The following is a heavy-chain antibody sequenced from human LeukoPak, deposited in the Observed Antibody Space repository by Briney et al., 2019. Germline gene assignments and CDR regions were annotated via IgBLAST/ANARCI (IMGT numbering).Heavy chain of an antibody. CDR2: IYHSGST. CDR3: ATSLWFGELLNWFDP. J-gene: IGHJ5*02. Sequence: SETLSLTCTVSGYSISSGYYWGWIRQPPGKGLEWIGSIYHSGSTYYNPSLKSRVTISVDTSKNQFSLKLSSVTAADTAVYYCATSLWFGELLNWFDPWGQGTLVTVSS. D-gene: IGHD3-10*01. V-gene: IGHV4-38-2*02. CDR1: GYSISSGYY.